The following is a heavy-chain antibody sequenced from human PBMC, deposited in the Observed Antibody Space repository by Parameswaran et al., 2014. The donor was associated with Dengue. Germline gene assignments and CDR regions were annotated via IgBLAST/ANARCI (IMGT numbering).Heavy chain of an antibody. Sequence: WVRQAPGQGLEWMGIINPSGGSTSYAQKFQGRVTMTRDTSTSTVYMELSSLRSEDTAVYYCARVSPYDSSGYYYRIFDYWGQGTLVTVSS. V-gene: IGHV1-46*03. D-gene: IGHD3-22*01. CDR3: ARVSPYDSSGYYYRIFDY. CDR2: INPSGGST. J-gene: IGHJ4*02.